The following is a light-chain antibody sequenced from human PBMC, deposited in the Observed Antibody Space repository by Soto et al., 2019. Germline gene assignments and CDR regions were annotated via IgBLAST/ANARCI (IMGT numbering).Light chain of an antibody. V-gene: IGLV1-47*01. CDR2: RNN. Sequence: QPVLTQPPSASGTPGQRVTISCSGSSSSIGSSYVYWYQQLPGTAPKLVIFRNNQRPSGVPDRFSGSKSGTSASLAISGLRSEDEADYYCAGWDASLSGHVVFGGGTKLTVL. J-gene: IGLJ2*01. CDR1: SSSIGSSY. CDR3: AGWDASLSGHVV.